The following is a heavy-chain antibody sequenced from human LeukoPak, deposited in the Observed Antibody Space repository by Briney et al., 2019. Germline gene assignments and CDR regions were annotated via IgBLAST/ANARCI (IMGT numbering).Heavy chain of an antibody. CDR2: INPSGGST. D-gene: IGHD1-26*01. CDR3: ARVWEEGWDI. J-gene: IGHJ3*02. Sequence: GASVKVSCKASGYTFTSYYMHWVRQAPGQGLEWMGIINPSGGSTSYAQKFQGRVTMTRDMSTSTVYMELSSLRPEDTAVYYCARVWEEGWDIWGQGTMVTVSS. CDR1: GYTFTSYY. V-gene: IGHV1-46*01.